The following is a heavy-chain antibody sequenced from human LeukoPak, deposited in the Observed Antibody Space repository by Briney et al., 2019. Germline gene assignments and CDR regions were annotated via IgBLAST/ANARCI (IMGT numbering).Heavy chain of an antibody. V-gene: IGHV4-39*01. CDR2: INANGNT. Sequence: SETLSLTCTVSGVSIGSSSYYWGWIRQPPGKGLEWIGGINANGNTHYNPSLKSRVTISVDTSINQFSLRVISVTAADTALYYCASANFGDYVFWGQGTLVTVSS. D-gene: IGHD4-17*01. CDR3: ASANFGDYVF. CDR1: GVSIGSSSYY. J-gene: IGHJ4*02.